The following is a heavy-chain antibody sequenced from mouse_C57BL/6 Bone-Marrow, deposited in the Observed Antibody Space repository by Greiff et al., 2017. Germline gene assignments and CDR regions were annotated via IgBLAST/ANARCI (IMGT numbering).Heavy chain of an antibody. CDR1: GFTFSSYG. CDR2: ISSGGSYT. V-gene: IGHV5-6*01. Sequence: EVKVVESGGDLVKPGGSLKLSCAASGFTFSSYGMSWVRQTPDKRLEWVATISSGGSYTYYPDSVKGRFTISRDNAKHTLYLQMSSLKSEDTAMYYCARHEDGSSYNWYFDVWGTGTTVTVSS. D-gene: IGHD1-1*01. J-gene: IGHJ1*03. CDR3: ARHEDGSSYNWYFDV.